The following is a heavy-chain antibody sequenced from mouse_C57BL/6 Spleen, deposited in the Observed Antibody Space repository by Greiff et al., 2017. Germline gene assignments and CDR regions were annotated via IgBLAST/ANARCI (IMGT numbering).Heavy chain of an antibody. D-gene: IGHD1-1*01. CDR1: GYTFTDSY. Sequence: EVQLQQSGPELVKPGASVKISCKASGYTFTDSYMNWVKQSHGKSLEWIGDINPNNGGTSYNQKFKGKATLTVDKSSSTAYMELRSLTSEDSAVYYCARPLYGSSFDYWGQGTTLTVAS. CDR2: INPNNGGT. CDR3: ARPLYGSSFDY. J-gene: IGHJ2*01. V-gene: IGHV1-26*01.